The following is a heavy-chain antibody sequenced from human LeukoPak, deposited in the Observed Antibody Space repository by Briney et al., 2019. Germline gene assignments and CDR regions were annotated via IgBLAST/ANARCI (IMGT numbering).Heavy chain of an antibody. V-gene: IGHV3-23*01. CDR3: ARRAGAYSHPYDY. CDR1: GFTFSSYA. Sequence: GGSLRLSCEASGFTFSSYAMSWVRQAPGKGLEWVSAISGSGFSTYYADSVKGRFTISRDSSKNMLYLQMNSLRAEDTAVYYCARRAGAYSHPYDYWGQGTLVTVSS. CDR2: ISGSGFST. D-gene: IGHD4/OR15-4a*01. J-gene: IGHJ4*02.